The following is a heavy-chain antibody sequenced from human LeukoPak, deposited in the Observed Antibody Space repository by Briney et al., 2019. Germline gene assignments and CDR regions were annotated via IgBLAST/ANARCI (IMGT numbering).Heavy chain of an antibody. V-gene: IGHV5-51*01. D-gene: IGHD3-9*01. J-gene: IGHJ4*02. CDR1: GYSFTNYW. CDR3: QRRDYDILTGFHEEDSFDY. CDR2: IYPGDSDT. Sequence: GESLKISCKGSGYSFTNYWVGWVRQIPGRGLEWMGVIYPGDSDTRYSPSFQGQVTISADKSISTAYLQWSSLKASDTAMYYRQRRDYDILTGFHEEDSFDYWGQGTLVTVSS.